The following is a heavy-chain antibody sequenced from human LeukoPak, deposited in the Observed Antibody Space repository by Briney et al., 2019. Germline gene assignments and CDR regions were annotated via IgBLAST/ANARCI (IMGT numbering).Heavy chain of an antibody. D-gene: IGHD3-22*01. CDR2: ISPSGSST. J-gene: IGHJ4*02. V-gene: IGHV3-23*01. CDR1: GFTFSNYA. Sequence: PGGSPRLSCAASGFTFSNYAMNWVRQAPGKGLEWVSGISPSGSSTYYADSVKGRFTVSRDNSKKTLFLQMNSLRAGDTAVYYCAKDWNYRSSGLYYFDYWGQGALVTVSS. CDR3: AKDWNYRSSGLYYFDY.